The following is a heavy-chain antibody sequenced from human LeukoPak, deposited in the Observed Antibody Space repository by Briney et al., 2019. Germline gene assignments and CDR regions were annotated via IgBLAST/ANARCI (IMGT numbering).Heavy chain of an antibody. V-gene: IGHV4-59*01. Sequence: SETLSLTCTVSGGSISSYYWSWIRQPPGKGLEWIGYIYYSGSTNYNPSLKSRVTISVDTSKNQFSLKLSSVTAADTAVYYCAREKARYSSSWVGMDVWGKGTTVTISS. CDR3: AREKARYSSSWVGMDV. D-gene: IGHD6-13*01. CDR2: IYYSGST. J-gene: IGHJ6*04. CDR1: GGSISSYY.